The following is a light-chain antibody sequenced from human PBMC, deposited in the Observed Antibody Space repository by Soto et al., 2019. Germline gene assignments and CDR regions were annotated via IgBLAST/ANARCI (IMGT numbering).Light chain of an antibody. CDR1: SSNIGAGYN. CDR2: GDS. Sequence: QSVLTQPPSVSGAPGQRVTISCTGSSSNIGAGYNVHWYQQVPGTAPKLLIYGDSNRPSGVPDRFSGSKSGTSASLAITGLQAEDEADYYCQSYDSSLSGWLFGGGTKLHRP. J-gene: IGLJ3*02. CDR3: QSYDSSLSGWL. V-gene: IGLV1-40*01.